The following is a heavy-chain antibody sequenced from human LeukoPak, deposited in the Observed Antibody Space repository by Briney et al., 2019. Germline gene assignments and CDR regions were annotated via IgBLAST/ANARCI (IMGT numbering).Heavy chain of an antibody. CDR1: GGSINSYY. J-gene: IGHJ4*02. Sequence: SETLSLTCTVSGGSINSYYWSWIRQPPGKGLEWIGYIYYSGSTDYNPSLKSRVTILVDTSKNQFSLKLSSVTAADTAVYYCARYHSRGVDYWGQGTLVTVSS. CDR3: ARYHSRGVDY. D-gene: IGHD1-14*01. V-gene: IGHV4-59*01. CDR2: IYYSGST.